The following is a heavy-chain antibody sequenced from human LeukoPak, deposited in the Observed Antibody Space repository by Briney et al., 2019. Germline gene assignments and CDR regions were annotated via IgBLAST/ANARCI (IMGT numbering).Heavy chain of an antibody. Sequence: GGSLRLSCAASGFTFNNYAMYWVRQAPGKGLEWVSGLFGSGGSAHYADSVKGRFTIPRDNSKNTVYLQMDSLRVEDTAVYYCGKTTAGYSSGRYPGWPVDYWGQGTLVTVSS. J-gene: IGHJ4*02. CDR3: GKTTAGYSSGRYPGWPVDY. CDR1: GFTFNNYA. V-gene: IGHV3-23*01. D-gene: IGHD6-19*01. CDR2: LFGSGGSA.